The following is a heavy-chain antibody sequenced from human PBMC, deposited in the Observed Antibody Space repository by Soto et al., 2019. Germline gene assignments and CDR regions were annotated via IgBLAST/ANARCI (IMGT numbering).Heavy chain of an antibody. V-gene: IGHV1-69*06. D-gene: IGHD1-7*01. J-gene: IGHJ4*02. CDR1: GGTFSSYA. Sequence: SVKVSCKASGGTFSSYAISWVRQAPGQGLEWMGGIIPIFGTANYAQKFQGRVTITADKSTSTAYMELSSLRSEDTAVYYCASNWNYVGYFDYWGQGTLVTVSS. CDR2: IIPIFGTA. CDR3: ASNWNYVGYFDY.